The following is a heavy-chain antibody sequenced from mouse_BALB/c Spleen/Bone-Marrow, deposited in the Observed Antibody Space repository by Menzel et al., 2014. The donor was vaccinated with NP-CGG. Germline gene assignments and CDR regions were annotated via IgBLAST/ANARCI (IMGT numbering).Heavy chain of an antibody. J-gene: IGHJ4*01. CDR3: AREEYGQKVYAMDY. V-gene: IGHV5-6-5*01. Sequence: EVQLVESGGGLVKPGGSLKFSCAASGFTFSSYAMSWVRQTPEKRLEWVASISSGGSTYYPDSVKGRFTISRDNARNILYLQMSSLRSEDTAMYYCAREEYGQKVYAMDYWGQGTSVTVSS. CDR1: GFTFSSYA. D-gene: IGHD2-10*02. CDR2: ISSGGST.